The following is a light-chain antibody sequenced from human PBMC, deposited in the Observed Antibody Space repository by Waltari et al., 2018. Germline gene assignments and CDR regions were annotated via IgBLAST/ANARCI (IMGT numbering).Light chain of an antibody. Sequence: QSVLTQPPSASGTPGQRVTISCSGSSSNIGSNTVNWYQQLPGTAPKLLFYSDNPRPAAVPDRFAGSKSGTSASLAISGLQSEDEADYYCAAWDDSLIYVFGTGTKVTVL. CDR1: SSNIGSNT. V-gene: IGLV1-44*01. CDR2: SDN. CDR3: AAWDDSLIYV. J-gene: IGLJ1*01.